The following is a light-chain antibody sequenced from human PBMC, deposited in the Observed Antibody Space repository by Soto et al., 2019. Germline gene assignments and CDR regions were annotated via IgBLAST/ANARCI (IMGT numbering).Light chain of an antibody. J-gene: IGKJ4*01. V-gene: IGKV3D-15*01. CDR3: QQYSVWPLT. CDR1: QSVSNI. CDR2: GAS. Sequence: EIVLTQSPATLSVSPGERAALSCRASQSVSNILAWYQQKPGQPPRLLIFGASTRATGIPARFSGSGSEAEFALTISTLQSEDFAVYYCQQYSVWPLTFGGGTKVDIK.